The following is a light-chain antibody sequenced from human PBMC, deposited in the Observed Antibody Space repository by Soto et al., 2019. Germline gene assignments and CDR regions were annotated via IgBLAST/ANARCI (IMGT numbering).Light chain of an antibody. J-gene: IGKJ1*01. Sequence: EIVLTQSPGTLSLSPGERATLSCRASQSVSSNYLAWYRRKPGQAPRLLIYGASSRATGIPDRFSGSGYGSGFALTITRLEPEDVAVYYCEQYGSSPPTFGPGTRVEIK. CDR1: QSVSSNY. CDR2: GAS. CDR3: EQYGSSPPT. V-gene: IGKV3-20*01.